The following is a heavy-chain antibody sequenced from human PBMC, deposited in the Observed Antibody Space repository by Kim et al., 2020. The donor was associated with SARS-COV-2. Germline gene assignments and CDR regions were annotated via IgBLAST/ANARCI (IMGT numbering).Heavy chain of an antibody. CDR3: ARDALYQLLCVDY. CDR2: ISSSSSYI. CDR1: GFTFSSYS. D-gene: IGHD2-2*01. V-gene: IGHV3-21*01. J-gene: IGHJ4*02. Sequence: GGSLRLSCAASGFTFSSYSMNWVRQAPGKGLEWVSSISSSSSYIYYADSVKGRFTISRDNAKNSLYLQMNSLRAEDTTVYYCARDALYQLLCVDYWGQGTLVTVSS.